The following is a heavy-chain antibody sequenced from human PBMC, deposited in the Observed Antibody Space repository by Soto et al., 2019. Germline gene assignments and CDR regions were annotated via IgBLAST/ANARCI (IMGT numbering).Heavy chain of an antibody. CDR1: GGTFSSYA. Sequence: SVKVSCKASGGTFSSYAISWVRQAPGQGLEWMGGIIPIFGTANYAQKFQGRVTITADKSTSTAYMELSSLRSEDTAVYYCANKAGYCSSTSCSGYYYYGMDVWGQGTTVTVSS. D-gene: IGHD2-2*01. J-gene: IGHJ6*02. V-gene: IGHV1-69*06. CDR2: IIPIFGTA. CDR3: ANKAGYCSSTSCSGYYYYGMDV.